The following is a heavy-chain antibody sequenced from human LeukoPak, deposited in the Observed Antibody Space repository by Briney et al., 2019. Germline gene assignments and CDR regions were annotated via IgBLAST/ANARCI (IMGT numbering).Heavy chain of an antibody. V-gene: IGHV1-69*13. D-gene: IGHD3-22*01. CDR1: GGTFSSYA. Sequence: SVKVSCKAFGGTFSSYAISWVRQAPGQGLEWMGGIIPIFGTANYAQKFQGRVTITADESTSTAYMELSSLRSEDTAVYYCARGQNDANYYDSSGPPIYWGQGTLVTVSS. J-gene: IGHJ4*02. CDR3: ARGQNDANYYDSSGPPIY. CDR2: IIPIFGTA.